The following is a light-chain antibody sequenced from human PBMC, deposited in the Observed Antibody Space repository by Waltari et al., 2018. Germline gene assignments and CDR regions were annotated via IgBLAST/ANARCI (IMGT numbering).Light chain of an antibody. CDR3: STWDYSLRGHV. Sequence: QSALTQEASVSGTVGQKVTLSCIGDSNNIGSHAVCWYQQISHGAPKMVMFGNSLPSGIPDRVSGSKLGTTASLTISGLQPEDEANYYCSTWDYSLRGHVFGTGTKVTVL. J-gene: IGLJ1*01. CDR1: SNNIGSHA. CDR2: GNS. V-gene: IGLV1-44*01.